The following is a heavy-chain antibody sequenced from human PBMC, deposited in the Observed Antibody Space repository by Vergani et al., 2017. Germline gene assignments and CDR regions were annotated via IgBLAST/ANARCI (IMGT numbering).Heavy chain of an antibody. CDR2: ISSSSSYI. CDR1: GFTFSSYS. Sequence: EVQLLESGGDLVQPGGSLRLSCAASGFTFSSYSMNWVRQAPGKGLEWVSSISSSSSYIYYADSVKGRFTISRDNAKNSLYLQMNSLRAEDTAVYYCARDAIYCSSTSCYAPNWFDPWGQGTLVTVSS. V-gene: IGHV3-21*01. CDR3: ARDAIYCSSTSCYAPNWFDP. J-gene: IGHJ5*02. D-gene: IGHD2-2*01.